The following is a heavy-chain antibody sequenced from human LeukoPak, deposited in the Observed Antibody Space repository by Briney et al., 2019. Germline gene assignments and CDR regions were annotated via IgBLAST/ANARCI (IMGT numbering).Heavy chain of an antibody. CDR1: GFTFSSYA. Sequence: GGSLRLSCAASGFTFSSYAMSWVRQAPGRGLEWVSAISGSGGSTYYADSVKGRFTISRDNSKNTLYLQMNSLRAEDTAVYYCAKPYYSSSWYSDYWGQGTLVTVSS. CDR3: AKPYYSSSWYSDY. D-gene: IGHD6-13*01. CDR2: ISGSGGST. V-gene: IGHV3-23*01. J-gene: IGHJ4*02.